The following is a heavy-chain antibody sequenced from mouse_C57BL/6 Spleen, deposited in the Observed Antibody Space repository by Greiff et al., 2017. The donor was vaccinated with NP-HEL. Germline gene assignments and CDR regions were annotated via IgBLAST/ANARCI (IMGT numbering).Heavy chain of an antibody. J-gene: IGHJ1*03. V-gene: IGHV14-3*01. Sequence: EVQLQESVAELVRPGASVKLSCTASGFTIKNTYMHWVKQRPEQGLEWIGRIDPANGNTKYAPKFQGKATITADTSSNTAYLQLRSLTSEDTAIYYCAPKYYGRSYDWYFDVWGTGTTVTVSS. CDR3: APKYYGRSYDWYFDV. CDR2: IDPANGNT. D-gene: IGHD1-1*01. CDR1: GFTIKNTY.